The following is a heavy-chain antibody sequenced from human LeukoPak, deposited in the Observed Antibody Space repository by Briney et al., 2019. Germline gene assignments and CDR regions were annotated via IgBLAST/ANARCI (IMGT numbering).Heavy chain of an antibody. CDR3: AKVQDCSSTSCYPISYFDY. Sequence: GGSLRLSCAASGFTFSSYAMSWVRQAPGKGLEWVSAISGSGGSTYYADSVKGRFTISRDNSKNTLYLQMNSLRAEDTAVYYCAKVQDCSSTSCYPISYFDYWGQGTLVTVSS. D-gene: IGHD2-2*01. J-gene: IGHJ4*02. V-gene: IGHV3-23*01. CDR2: ISGSGGST. CDR1: GFTFSSYA.